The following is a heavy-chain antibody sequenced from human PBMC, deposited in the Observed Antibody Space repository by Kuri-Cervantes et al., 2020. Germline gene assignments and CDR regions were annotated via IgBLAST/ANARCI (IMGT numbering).Heavy chain of an antibody. J-gene: IGHJ4*02. CDR2: ISGSGGST. CDR1: GFTFSSYA. CDR3: ARPHGSYYFDN. D-gene: IGHD1-26*01. Sequence: GESLKISCAASGFTFSSYAMSWVRQAPGKGLEWVSAISGSGGSTYYADSVKGRFTISRDNSKNTLYLQMNSLRAEDTAVYYCARPHGSYYFDNWGQGTLVTVSS. V-gene: IGHV3-23*01.